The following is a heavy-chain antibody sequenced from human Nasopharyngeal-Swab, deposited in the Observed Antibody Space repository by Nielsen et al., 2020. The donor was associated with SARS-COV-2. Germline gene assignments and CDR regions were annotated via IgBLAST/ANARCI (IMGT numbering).Heavy chain of an antibody. V-gene: IGHV3-30*19. J-gene: IGHJ4*03. CDR3: ARPLTGYYYFDY. CDR2: IWYDGSNK. Sequence: GGSLRLSCAASGFTFSSYGMHWVRQPPGKGLEWVAVIWYDGSNKYYADSVKGRFTISRDNSKNTLYLQMNGLRAEDTAVYYCARPLTGYYYFDYWGQGTMVTVSS. D-gene: IGHD3-9*01. CDR1: GFTFSSYG.